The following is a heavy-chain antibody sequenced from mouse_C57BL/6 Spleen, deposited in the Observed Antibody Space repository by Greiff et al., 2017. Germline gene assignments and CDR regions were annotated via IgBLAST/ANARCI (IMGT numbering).Heavy chain of an antibody. CDR2: IYPGDGDT. J-gene: IGHJ3*01. Sequence: QVQLQQSGPELVKPGASVKISCKASGYAFSSSWMNWVKQRPGKGLEWIGRIYPGDGDTNYNGKFKGKATLTADKSSSTAYMQLSSLTSEDSAVYVCARPSYGYDGRLFAYWGQGTLVTVSA. CDR3: ARPSYGYDGRLFAY. V-gene: IGHV1-82*01. D-gene: IGHD2-2*01. CDR1: GYAFSSSW.